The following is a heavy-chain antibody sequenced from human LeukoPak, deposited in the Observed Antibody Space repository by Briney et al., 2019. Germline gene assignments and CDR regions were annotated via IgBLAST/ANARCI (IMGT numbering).Heavy chain of an antibody. Sequence: PGGSLRLSCATSGFTFSSSEMNWVRQAPGKGLEWLSHITRSGGSVYYADSVKGRFTISRDNAKNSLYLQMNSLRVGDTAFYYCARSEGPLDYWGHGTLVTVSS. CDR1: GFTFSSSE. CDR3: ARSEGPLDY. V-gene: IGHV3-48*03. CDR2: ITRSGGSV. J-gene: IGHJ4*01.